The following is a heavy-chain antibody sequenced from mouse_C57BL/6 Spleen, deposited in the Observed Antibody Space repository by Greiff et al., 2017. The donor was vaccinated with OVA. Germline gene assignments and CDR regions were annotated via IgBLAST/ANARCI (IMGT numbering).Heavy chain of an antibody. Sequence: LQESGAELVRPGASVTLSCKASGYTFTDYEMHWVKQTPVHGLEWIGAIDPETGGTAYNQKFKGKAILTADKSSSTAYMELRSLTSEDSAVYYCSMVTKAWFAYWGQGTLVTVSA. J-gene: IGHJ3*01. V-gene: IGHV1-15*01. CDR3: SMVTKAWFAY. CDR1: GYTFTDYE. CDR2: IDPETGGT. D-gene: IGHD2-2*01.